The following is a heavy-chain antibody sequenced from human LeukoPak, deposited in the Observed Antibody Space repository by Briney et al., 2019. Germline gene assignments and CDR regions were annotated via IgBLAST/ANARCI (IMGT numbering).Heavy chain of an antibody. CDR3: ARHLSGVTGYTYGRGIDY. Sequence: GGSLRLSCAASGFTFSSYSMNWVRQAPGKGLGWVSSISSRSSYIYYTDSVKGRFTISRDNAKTSLYLQMISLRAEDTAVYYCARHLSGVTGYTYGRGIDYWGQGTLVTVSS. CDR1: GFTFSSYS. V-gene: IGHV3-21*01. J-gene: IGHJ4*02. CDR2: ISSRSSYI. D-gene: IGHD5-18*01.